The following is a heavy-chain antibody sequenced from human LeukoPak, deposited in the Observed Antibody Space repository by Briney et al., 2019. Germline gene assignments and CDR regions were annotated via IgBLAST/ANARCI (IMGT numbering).Heavy chain of an antibody. Sequence: PGGSLRLSCAASGFTFSNYGMHWVRQAPGKGLEWVGRVKTKSEGGTKDYAAPVRGRFTISRDDSENTLYLQMNSLKTEDTALYYCSTDQGGDILTGCWGQGTLVTVSS. D-gene: IGHD3-9*01. CDR1: GFTFSNYG. J-gene: IGHJ4*02. CDR2: VKTKSEGGTK. CDR3: STDQGGDILTGC. V-gene: IGHV3-15*07.